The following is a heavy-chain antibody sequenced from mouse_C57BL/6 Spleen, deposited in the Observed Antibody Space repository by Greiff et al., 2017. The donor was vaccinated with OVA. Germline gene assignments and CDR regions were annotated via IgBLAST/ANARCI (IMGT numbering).Heavy chain of an antibody. CDR1: GFTFSDYG. V-gene: IGHV5-17*01. J-gene: IGHJ2*01. Sequence: EVKLMESGGGLVKPGGSLKLSCAASGFTFSDYGMHWVRQAPEKGLEWVAYISSGSSTIYYADTVKGRFTISRDNAKNTLFLRMTSLRSDDTAMYYCARKPFDDWGQGTTLTVSS. CDR2: ISSGSSTI. CDR3: ARKPFDD.